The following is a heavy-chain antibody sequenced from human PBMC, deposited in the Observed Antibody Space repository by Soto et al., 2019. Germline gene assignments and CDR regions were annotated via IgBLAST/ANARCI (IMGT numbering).Heavy chain of an antibody. CDR2: FDPEDGET. J-gene: IGHJ4*02. CDR3: ATGGSSGYYQKPFDY. CDR1: GYTLTELS. D-gene: IGHD3-22*01. V-gene: IGHV1-24*01. Sequence: QVQLVQSGAEVKKPGASVKVACKVSGYTLTELSMHWVRQAPGKGLEWMGGFDPEDGETIYAQKFQGRVTMTEDTSTDTACMELSSLRSEDTAVYYCATGGSSGYYQKPFDYWGQGTLVTVSS.